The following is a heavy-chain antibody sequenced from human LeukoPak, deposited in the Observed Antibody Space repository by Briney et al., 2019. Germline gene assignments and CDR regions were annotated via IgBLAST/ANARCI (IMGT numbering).Heavy chain of an antibody. CDR2: INPNSGGT. D-gene: IGHD3-22*01. CDR1: GYTFTNFA. V-gene: IGHV1-2*02. J-gene: IGHJ4*02. CDR3: ARGMYYYDSSGSGPDY. Sequence: ASVKVSCKASGYTFTNFAMNWVRQAPGQGLEWMGWINPNSGGTNYAQKFQGRVTMTRDTSISTAYMELSRLRSDDTAVYYCARGMYYYDSSGSGPDYWGQGTLVTVSS.